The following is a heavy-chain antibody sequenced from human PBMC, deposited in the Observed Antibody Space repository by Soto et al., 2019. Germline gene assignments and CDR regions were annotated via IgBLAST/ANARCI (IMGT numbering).Heavy chain of an antibody. CDR3: ARGVMDYESLTGYYPPNWFDP. CDR2: INPNSGGT. CDR1: GYNFTGYY. J-gene: IGHJ5*02. V-gene: IGHV1-2*04. Sequence: ASVKVSCKASGYNFTGYYMHWVRQAPGQGLEWMGWINPNSGGTNYAQKFQGWVTMTRDTSISTAYMELSRLRSDDTAVYYCARGVMDYESLTGYYPPNWFDPWGKGTLVPVSS. D-gene: IGHD3-9*01.